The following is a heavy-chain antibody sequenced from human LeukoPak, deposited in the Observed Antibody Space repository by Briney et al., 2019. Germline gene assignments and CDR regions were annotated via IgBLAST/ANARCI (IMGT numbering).Heavy chain of an antibody. D-gene: IGHD3-9*01. V-gene: IGHV4-4*02. J-gene: IGHJ4*02. CDR2: IYHSGST. Sequence: SGTLSLTCAVSGGSISSSNWWSWVRQPPGKGLEWIGEIYHSGSTNYNPSLKSRVTISVDKSKNQFSLKLSSVTAADTAVYYCAREENYDILTGYYLDWGQGTLVTVSS. CDR3: AREENYDILTGYYLD. CDR1: GGSISSSNW.